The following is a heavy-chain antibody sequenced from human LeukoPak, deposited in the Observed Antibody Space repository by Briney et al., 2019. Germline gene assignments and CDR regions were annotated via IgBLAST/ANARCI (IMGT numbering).Heavy chain of an antibody. CDR1: GGSFSGYY. V-gene: IGHV4-34*01. CDR2: INHSGST. CDR3: ARDPLHYCSGGSCYEYNWFDP. J-gene: IGHJ5*02. D-gene: IGHD2-15*01. Sequence: SETLSLTCAVYGGSFSGYYWSWIRQPPGKGLEWIGEINHSGSTNYNPSLKSRVTISVDTSKNQFSLKLSSVTAADTAVYYCARDPLHYCSGGSCYEYNWFDPWGQGTLVTVSS.